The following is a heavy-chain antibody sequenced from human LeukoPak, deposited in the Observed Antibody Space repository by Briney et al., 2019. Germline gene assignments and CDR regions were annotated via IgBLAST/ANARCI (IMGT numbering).Heavy chain of an antibody. Sequence: GGSLRLSRAASGFTFSSYAMHWVRQAPGKGLERVAVISYDGSNKIYADSVKGRFTISRDNSKNTLYLQMNSLRAEDTAVYYCARDEDVLLWFGELPYYYGMDVWGKGTTVTVSS. CDR1: GFTFSSYA. J-gene: IGHJ6*04. D-gene: IGHD3-10*01. V-gene: IGHV3-30*04. CDR2: ISYDGSNK. CDR3: ARDEDVLLWFGELPYYYGMDV.